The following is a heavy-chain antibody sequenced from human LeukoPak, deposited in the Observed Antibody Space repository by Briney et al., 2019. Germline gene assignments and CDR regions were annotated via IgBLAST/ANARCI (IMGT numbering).Heavy chain of an antibody. J-gene: IGHJ6*03. CDR2: IWYDGSNK. V-gene: IGHV3-33*01. Sequence: PGRSLRLSCAASGFTFNSYGMHWVRQAPGKGLEWVAFIWYDGSNKYYAVSVKERFTISRDDSKNSLYLQMYSLRAEDTAVYYCARSSTGGFYYYYYMDVWGKGTTVTVSS. D-gene: IGHD3-16*01. CDR1: GFTFNSYG. CDR3: ARSSTGGFYYYYYMDV.